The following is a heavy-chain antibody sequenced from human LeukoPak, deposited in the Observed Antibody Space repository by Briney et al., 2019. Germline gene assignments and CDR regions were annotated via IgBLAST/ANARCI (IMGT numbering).Heavy chain of an antibody. D-gene: IGHD1-26*01. CDR3: ARLYSGSRGFDL. V-gene: IGHV4-38-2*01. J-gene: IGHJ2*01. Sequence: KPSETLSLTCAVSGFSISSHYYWGWIRQPPGKGLEWIGSIYHTGSTYYNPSLKSRVTISVDTSKNQFSLKLSSVTAADTAVHYFARLYSGSRGFDLWGRGTLVTVSS. CDR1: GFSISSHYY. CDR2: IYHTGST.